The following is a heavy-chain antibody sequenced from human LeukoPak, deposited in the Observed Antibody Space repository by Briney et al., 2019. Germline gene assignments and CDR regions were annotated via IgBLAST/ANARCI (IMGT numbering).Heavy chain of an antibody. V-gene: IGHV4-34*01. D-gene: IGHD1-1*01. Sequence: SETLSLTCAVYGGSFSGYYWSWIRQPPGKGLEWIGEINHSGSTNHNPSLKSRVTISVDTSKNQFSLKLSSVTAADTAVYYCARVQRRRYNWNDAGDYWGQGTLVTVSS. CDR1: GGSFSGYY. CDR3: ARVQRRRYNWNDAGDY. J-gene: IGHJ4*02. CDR2: INHSGST.